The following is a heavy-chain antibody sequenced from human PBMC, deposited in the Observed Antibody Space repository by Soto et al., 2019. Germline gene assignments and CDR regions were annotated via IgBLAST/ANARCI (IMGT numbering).Heavy chain of an antibody. V-gene: IGHV2-5*02. J-gene: IGHJ5*02. D-gene: IGHD2-2*01. CDR3: AHVWVPAAIFNWFDP. Sequence: SGPTMVNPTQTLTLTCTFSGFSLSTSGVGVGWIRQPPGKALEWLALIYWDDDKRYSPSLKSRLTITKDTSKNQVVLTMTNMDPVDTATYYCAHVWVPAAIFNWFDPWGQGTLVTVSS. CDR1: GFSLSTSGVG. CDR2: IYWDDDK.